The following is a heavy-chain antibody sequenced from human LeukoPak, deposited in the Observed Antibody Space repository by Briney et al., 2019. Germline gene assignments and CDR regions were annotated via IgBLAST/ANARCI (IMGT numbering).Heavy chain of an antibody. CDR1: GFTFSSYA. V-gene: IGHV3-33*08. CDR3: VRDPSGSGFAFDS. CDR2: IWFDGSNK. Sequence: GGSLRLSCAASGFTFSSYAMHWVRQAPGKGLEWVAFIWFDGSNKHYADSVKGRFTISRDNSEDTLYLQMNSLRAEDTAVYYCVRDPSGSGFAFDSWGQGTLVTVSS. D-gene: IGHD1-1*01. J-gene: IGHJ4*02.